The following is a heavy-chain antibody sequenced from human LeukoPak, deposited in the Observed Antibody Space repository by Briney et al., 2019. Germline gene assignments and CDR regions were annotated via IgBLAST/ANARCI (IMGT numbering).Heavy chain of an antibody. Sequence: ASVKVSCKAPGYTFTSYDINWVRQATGQGLEWMGWMNPNSGNTGYAQKFQGRVTMTRNTSISTAYMELSSLRSEDTAVYYCARARSRRSGSLGYYYYMDVWGKGTTVTVSS. CDR1: GYTFTSYD. V-gene: IGHV1-8*01. CDR2: MNPNSGNT. CDR3: ARARSRRSGSLGYYYYMDV. D-gene: IGHD3-3*01. J-gene: IGHJ6*03.